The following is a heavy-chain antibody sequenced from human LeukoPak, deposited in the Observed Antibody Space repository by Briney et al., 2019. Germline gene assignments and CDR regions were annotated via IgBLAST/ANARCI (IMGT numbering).Heavy chain of an antibody. J-gene: IGHJ6*02. CDR3: AKDRPLGFGVTISYYYYGMDV. V-gene: IGHV3-23*01. CDR1: GFTFSSYA. D-gene: IGHD3-16*01. Sequence: GGSLRLSCAASGFTFSSYAMSWVRQAPGKGLEWVSAISGSGGSTYYADSVKGRFTISRDNSKNTLYLQMNSLRAEDTAVYYCAKDRPLGFGVTISYYYYGMDVWGQGTTVTVS. CDR2: ISGSGGST.